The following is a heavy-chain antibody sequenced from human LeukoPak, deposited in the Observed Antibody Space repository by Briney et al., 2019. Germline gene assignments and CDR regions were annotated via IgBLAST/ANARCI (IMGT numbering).Heavy chain of an antibody. CDR3: AREANYYGSGSYFEGTFDY. CDR2: IYYSGTS. Sequence: PGGSLRLSCAASGFSFSNYAMSWVRQAPGKGLEWIGYIYYSGTSNYNPSLKSRVTMSVDTSKNEFSLKLTSVTAADTALYYCAREANYYGSGSYFEGTFDYWGQGSLVTVSS. CDR1: GFSFSNYA. D-gene: IGHD3-10*01. V-gene: IGHV4-59*01. J-gene: IGHJ4*02.